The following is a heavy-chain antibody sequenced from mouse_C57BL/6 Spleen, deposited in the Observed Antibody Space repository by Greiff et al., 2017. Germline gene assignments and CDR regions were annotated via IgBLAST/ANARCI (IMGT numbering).Heavy chain of an antibody. CDR2: IWSGGST. D-gene: IGHD3-3*01. J-gene: IGHJ3*01. CDR3: SRKLEDLGCVAY. CDR1: GFSLTSYG. Sequence: QVQLQQSGPGLVQPSQSLSITCTVSGFSLTSYGVHWVRQSPGKGLEWMGVIWSGGSTDYNAAFISRLSISKDNSTSQVFFKMNSLQADDTAIYYCSRKLEDLGCVAYWGQGTLVTVSA. V-gene: IGHV2-2*01.